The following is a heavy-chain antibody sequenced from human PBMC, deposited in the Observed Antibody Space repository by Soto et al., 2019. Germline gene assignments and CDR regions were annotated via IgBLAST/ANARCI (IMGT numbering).Heavy chain of an antibody. V-gene: IGHV4-39*01. Sequence: QLQLQESGPGLVKPSETLSLTCTVSGGSISSRSFYWGWIRQPPGMGLEWIESIYYSGSTDYDPSLKSRLSISVDTSKNQFSLRLSSVTAADTAVYYCASRSSYCRHTTYYEDYFDYWGQGILVTVSS. CDR3: ASRSSYCRHTTYYEDYFDY. D-gene: IGHD2-2*01. CDR2: IYYSGST. J-gene: IGHJ4*02. CDR1: GGSISSRSFY.